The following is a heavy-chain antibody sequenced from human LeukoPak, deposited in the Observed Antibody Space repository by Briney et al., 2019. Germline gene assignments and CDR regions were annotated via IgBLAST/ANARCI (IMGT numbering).Heavy chain of an antibody. Sequence: GGSLRLSCAASGFTFSSYAMSWVRQAPGKGLEWVSAISGSGGSTYYADSVKGRFTISRDNSKDTLYLQMNSLRAEDTAVYYCAILHYGDYVPDAFDIWGQGTMVTVSS. V-gene: IGHV3-23*01. D-gene: IGHD4-17*01. CDR1: GFTFSSYA. CDR3: AILHYGDYVPDAFDI. CDR2: ISGSGGST. J-gene: IGHJ3*02.